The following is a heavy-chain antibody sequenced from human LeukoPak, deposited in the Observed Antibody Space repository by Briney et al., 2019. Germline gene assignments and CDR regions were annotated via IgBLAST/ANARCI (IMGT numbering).Heavy chain of an antibody. CDR3: ARLPVAINGYFDP. Sequence: PGGSLRLSCAASGFTFSSYAMSWVRQAPGQGLGLVSSISGGGGSTYYGDSVKGRFTISRDNSKNTLYLQMYSLGAEDPAVYYCARLPVAINGYFDPWGQGTLVTVSS. D-gene: IGHD2-2*01. J-gene: IGHJ5*02. CDR1: GFTFSSYA. V-gene: IGHV3-23*01. CDR2: ISGGGGST.